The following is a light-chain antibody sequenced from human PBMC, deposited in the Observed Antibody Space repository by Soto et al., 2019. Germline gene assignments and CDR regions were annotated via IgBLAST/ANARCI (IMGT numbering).Light chain of an antibody. V-gene: IGLV2-8*01. CDR2: EVN. J-gene: IGLJ3*02. CDR3: CSYADSNTWV. CDR1: SSDVGGYNY. Sequence: QSALTQPPSASGSPGQSVAISCTGTSSDVGGYNYVSWYQQHPGKAPKLMIYEVNKRPSGVPDRFSGSKSGNTASLTVSGLQAEDEADYYCCSYADSNTWVFGGGTQLTVL.